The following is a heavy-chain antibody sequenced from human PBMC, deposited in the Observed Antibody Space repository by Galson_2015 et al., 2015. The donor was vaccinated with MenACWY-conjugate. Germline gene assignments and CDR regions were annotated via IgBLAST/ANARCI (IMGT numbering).Heavy chain of an antibody. CDR3: ARGATNYDVSGYYNY. CDR2: IYYNRGT. CDR1: DDSISSYY. V-gene: IGHV4-59*01. Sequence: TLSLTCSVSDDSISSYYWSWIRQAPGKRLEWIGYIYYNRGTSYNPSLKSRVTISIDTSRNQFSLKLSSVTAADTAVYYCARGATNYDVSGYYNYWGQGTLVTVSS. D-gene: IGHD3-22*01. J-gene: IGHJ4*02.